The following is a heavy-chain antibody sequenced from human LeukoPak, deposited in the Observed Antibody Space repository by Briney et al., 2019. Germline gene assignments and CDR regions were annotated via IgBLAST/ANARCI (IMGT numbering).Heavy chain of an antibody. Sequence: PSETLSLTCTVSGGSISSSNYYCGWIRQPPGKGLEWIGSISDSGTTYYNPSLRSRVTISADTSKNQFSLKLSSVTAADTAVYYCARHESASSSWAGDWFDPWGQGTLVTVSS. CDR1: GGSISSSNYY. V-gene: IGHV4-39*01. J-gene: IGHJ5*02. CDR2: ISDSGTT. CDR3: ARHESASSSWAGDWFDP. D-gene: IGHD6-13*01.